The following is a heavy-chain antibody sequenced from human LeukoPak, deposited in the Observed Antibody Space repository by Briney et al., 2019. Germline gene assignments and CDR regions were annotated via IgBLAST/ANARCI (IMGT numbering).Heavy chain of an antibody. D-gene: IGHD5-18*01. CDR2: IDRDGSGT. V-gene: IGHV3-74*01. J-gene: IGHJ4*02. CDR3: ARDHPGGYTYDYGGY. CDR1: GFTFSTYW. Sequence: PGGSLRLSCAASGFTFSTYWMHWFRQAPGKGLVWVSRIDRDGSGTSYADSVKGRFTISRDNAKNTLYLQMNSLRAEDTAVYYCARDHPGGYTYDYGGYWGQGTLVTVSS.